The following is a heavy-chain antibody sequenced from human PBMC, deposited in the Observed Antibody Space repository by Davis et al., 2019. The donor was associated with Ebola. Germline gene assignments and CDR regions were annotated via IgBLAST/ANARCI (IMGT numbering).Heavy chain of an antibody. CDR3: AREKVLRLGELSLYPDAFDI. D-gene: IGHD3-16*02. V-gene: IGHV1-18*01. J-gene: IGHJ3*02. Sequence: ASVKVSCKASGYTFTSYGISWVRQAPGQGLEWMGWISAYNGNTNYAQKLQGRVTMTTDTSTSTAYMELRSLRSDDTAVYYCAREKVLRLGELSLYPDAFDIWGQGTMVTVSS. CDR1: GYTFTSYG. CDR2: ISAYNGNT.